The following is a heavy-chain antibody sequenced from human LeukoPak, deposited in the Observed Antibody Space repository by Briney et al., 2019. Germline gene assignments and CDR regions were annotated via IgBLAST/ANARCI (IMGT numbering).Heavy chain of an antibody. CDR1: GFTFDDYG. J-gene: IGHJ3*02. Sequence: PGRSLRLSCAASGFTFDDYGMSWVRQAPGKGLEWVSGINWNGGSTGYADSVKGRFTISRDNAKNSLYLQMNSLRAEDTALYYCAREASYDSSGYQGSTYDAFDTWGQGTMVTVSS. V-gene: IGHV3-20*04. D-gene: IGHD3-22*01. CDR3: AREASYDSSGYQGSTYDAFDT. CDR2: INWNGGST.